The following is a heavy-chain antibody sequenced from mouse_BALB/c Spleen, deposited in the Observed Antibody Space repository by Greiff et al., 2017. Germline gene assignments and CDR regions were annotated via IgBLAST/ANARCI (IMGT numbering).Heavy chain of an antibody. D-gene: IGHD2-4*01. V-gene: IGHV1-69*02. J-gene: IGHJ2*01. CDR3: ARSGDYDWDD. CDR2: IDPSDSET. CDR1: GYTFTSYW. Sequence: QVQLQQPGAELVKPGAPVKLSCKASGYTFTSYWMNWVKQRPGRGLEWIGRIDPSDSETHYNQKFKDKATLTVDKSSSTAYIQLSSLTSEDSAVYYCARSGDYDWDDWGQGTTLTVSS.